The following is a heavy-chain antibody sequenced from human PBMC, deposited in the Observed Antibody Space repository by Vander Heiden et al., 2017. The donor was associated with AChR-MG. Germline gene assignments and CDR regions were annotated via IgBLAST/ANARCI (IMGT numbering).Heavy chain of an antibody. CDR3: ARDVWSGLDATGAFDI. CDR2: IYDSGST. V-gene: IGHV4-30-4*01. J-gene: IGHJ3*02. D-gene: IGHD3-3*01. CDR1: VGSTSGGDYY. Sequence: QVQLQESGPGLVKPSQPLSLTSTVPVGSTSGGDYYWSWIRQPPGKGLEWIGYIYDSGSTYYYPSLKSRGTISVDASKNQISLKLSCVTTADTAVYYCARDVWSGLDATGAFDIWGQGTMVTVSS.